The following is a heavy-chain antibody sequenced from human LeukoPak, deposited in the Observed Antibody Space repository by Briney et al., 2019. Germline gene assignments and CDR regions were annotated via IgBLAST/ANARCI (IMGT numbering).Heavy chain of an antibody. CDR1: GFTFSSYG. J-gene: IGHJ4*02. CDR2: ISSSSSYI. CDR3: ARIAVTYTFDY. V-gene: IGHV3-21*01. Sequence: PGGSLRLSCAASGFTFSSYGMIWVRQAPGKGLEWVSSISSSSSYIYYADSVKGRFTISRDNAKNSLYLQMNSLRAEDTAVYYCARIAVTYTFDYWGQGTLVTVSS. D-gene: IGHD4-17*01.